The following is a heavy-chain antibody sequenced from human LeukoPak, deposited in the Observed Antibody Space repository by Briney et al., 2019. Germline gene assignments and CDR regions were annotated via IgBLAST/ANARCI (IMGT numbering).Heavy chain of an antibody. J-gene: IGHJ6*02. D-gene: IGHD2-2*01. Sequence: SQTLSLTCAVSGGSISSGGYSWSWIRQPPGKGLEWIGYIYHSGSTYYNPSLKSRVTISVDRSKNQFSLKLSSVTAADTAVYYCARTRSTFGYYYYGMDVWGQGTTVTVSS. CDR2: IYHSGST. CDR3: ARTRSTFGYYYYGMDV. V-gene: IGHV4-30-2*01. CDR1: GGSISSGGYS.